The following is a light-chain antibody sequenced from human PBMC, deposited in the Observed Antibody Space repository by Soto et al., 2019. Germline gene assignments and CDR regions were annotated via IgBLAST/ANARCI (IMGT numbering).Light chain of an antibody. CDR2: AAS. CDR3: QQSYSIPT. V-gene: IGKV1-39*01. J-gene: IGKJ2*01. CDR1: QSISSY. Sequence: DIQMTQSPSSLSASVGDRVTITYRASQSISSYLNWYQQKPGKAPKLLIYAASSLQSGVPSRFSGSGSGTDFTLTISSLQPEDFATYYCQQSYSIPTFGQGTKLEIK.